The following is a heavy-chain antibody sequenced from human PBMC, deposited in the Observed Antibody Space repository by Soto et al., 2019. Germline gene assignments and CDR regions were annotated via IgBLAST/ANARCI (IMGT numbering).Heavy chain of an antibody. CDR3: AGRYCSADSCVYY. J-gene: IGHJ4*02. Sequence: GGSLRLSCAASGFTFSSYWMHWVRQAPGKGLVWVSRINGDGSTTTYADSVKRRFTISRDNAKNTLSLQMNSLKAEDTAVYYCAGRYCSADSCVYYWGQGTLVTVSS. CDR1: GFTFSSYW. CDR2: INGDGSTT. V-gene: IGHV3-74*01. D-gene: IGHD2-15*01.